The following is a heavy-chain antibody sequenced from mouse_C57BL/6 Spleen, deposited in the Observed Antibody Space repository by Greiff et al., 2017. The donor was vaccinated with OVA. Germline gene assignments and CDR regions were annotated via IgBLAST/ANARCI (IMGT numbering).Heavy chain of an antibody. J-gene: IGHJ4*01. Sequence: QVQLQQPGTELVKPGASVKLSCKASGYTFTSYWMHWVKQRPGQGLEWIGNINPSNGGTNYNEKFKSKATLTVDKSSSTAYMQLGSLTSEDSAVYYCARSGYYGSSLYAMDYWGQGTSVTVSS. CDR2: INPSNGGT. D-gene: IGHD1-1*01. CDR1: GYTFTSYW. CDR3: ARSGYYGSSLYAMDY. V-gene: IGHV1-53*01.